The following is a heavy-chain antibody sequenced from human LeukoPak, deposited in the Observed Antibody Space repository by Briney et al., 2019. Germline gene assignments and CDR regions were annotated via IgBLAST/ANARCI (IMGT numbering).Heavy chain of an antibody. CDR3: ARGGPWYQLLNSPDY. Sequence: PGGSLRLSCAASGFTFSSYGMHWVRQAPGKGLEWVALLYFDGSNKYYADSVKGRFTISRDNSMNTVYLQMNSLRAEDTAVYYCARGGPWYQLLNSPDYWGQGTLVTVSS. J-gene: IGHJ4*02. CDR1: GFTFSSYG. V-gene: IGHV3-33*01. CDR2: LYFDGSNK. D-gene: IGHD2-2*01.